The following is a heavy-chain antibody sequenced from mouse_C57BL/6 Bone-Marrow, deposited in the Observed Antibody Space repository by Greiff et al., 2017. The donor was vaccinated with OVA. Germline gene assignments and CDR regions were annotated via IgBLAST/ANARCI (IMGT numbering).Heavy chain of an antibody. CDR1: GFTFSSYA. D-gene: IGHD2-12*01. Sequence: EVKLMESGEGLVKPGGSLKLSCAASGFTFSSYAMSWVRQTPEKRLEWVAYISSGGDYIYYADTVKGRFTISRDNARNTLYLQMSSLKSEDTAMDYCTSLRRSYYAMDYWGQGTSVTVSS. CDR3: TSLRRSYYAMDY. V-gene: IGHV5-9-1*02. CDR2: ISSGGDYI. J-gene: IGHJ4*01.